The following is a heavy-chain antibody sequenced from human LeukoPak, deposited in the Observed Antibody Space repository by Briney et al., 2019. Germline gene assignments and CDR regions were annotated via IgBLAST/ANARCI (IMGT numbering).Heavy chain of an antibody. CDR2: INWNGGRT. D-gene: IGHD3-10*01. CDR1: GFTFDDYG. V-gene: IGHV3-20*04. CDR3: AREYYGSGSYYNVGY. Sequence: GGSLRLSCAASGFTFDDYGMSWVRQVPGKGLEWVSGINWNGGRTGYADSVKGRFTISRDNAKKSLYVQMNSLRAEDTALYYCAREYYGSGSYYNVGYWGQGTLVTVPS. J-gene: IGHJ4*02.